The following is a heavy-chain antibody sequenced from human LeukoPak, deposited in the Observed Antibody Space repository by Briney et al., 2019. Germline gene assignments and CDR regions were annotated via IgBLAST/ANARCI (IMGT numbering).Heavy chain of an antibody. V-gene: IGHV4-59*12. CDR2: IYYSGST. Sequence: SETLSLTCTVSGGSISSYYWSWIRQPPGKGLEWIGYIYYSGSTNYNPSLKSRVTISVDTSKNQFSLKLSSVTAADTAVYYCAELGITMIGGVWGKGATVTISS. CDR3: AELGITMIGGV. J-gene: IGHJ6*04. D-gene: IGHD3-10*02. CDR1: GGSISSYY.